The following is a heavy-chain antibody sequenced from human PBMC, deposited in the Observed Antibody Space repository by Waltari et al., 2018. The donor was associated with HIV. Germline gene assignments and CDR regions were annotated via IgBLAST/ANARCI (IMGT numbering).Heavy chain of an antibody. CDR3: ARHPRTNLDYGDY. V-gene: IGHV4-39*01. Sequence: QLQLQESGPGLVKPSETLSLPCTVSGGPIRSSSHYWGWIRQPPGKGLEWIGSIYYRGSTYYNPSLKSRVTISVDTSKNQFSLKLSSVTAADTAVYYCARHPRTNLDYGDYWGQGTLVTVSS. J-gene: IGHJ4*02. CDR2: IYYRGST. D-gene: IGHD2-8*01. CDR1: GGPIRSSSHY.